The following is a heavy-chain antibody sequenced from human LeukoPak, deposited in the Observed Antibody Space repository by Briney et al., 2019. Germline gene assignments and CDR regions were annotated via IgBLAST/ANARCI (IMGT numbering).Heavy chain of an antibody. CDR2: IYHSGST. J-gene: IGHJ4*02. D-gene: IGHD4-17*01. CDR1: GYSISSGYY. Sequence: SETLSLTCTVSGYSISSGYYWGWIRQPPGKGLEWLGSIYHSGSTYYNPSLKSRVTISVDTSKNQFSLKLSSVTAADTAVYYCARVRRDHTGASYWGQGTLVTVSS. CDR3: ARVRRDHTGASY. V-gene: IGHV4-38-2*02.